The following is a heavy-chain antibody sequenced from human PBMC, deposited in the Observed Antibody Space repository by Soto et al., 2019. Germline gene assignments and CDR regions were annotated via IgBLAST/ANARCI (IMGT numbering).Heavy chain of an antibody. CDR1: GFTFSNAW. CDR3: TTDIAWSGSSSTTVDYYYYGMDV. CDR2: IKSKTDGGTT. V-gene: IGHV3-15*07. Sequence: GGSLRLSCAASGFTFSNAWMNWVRQAPGKGLEWVGRIKSKTDGGTTDYAAPVKGRFTISRDDSKNTLYLQMNSLKTEDTAVYYCTTDIAWSGSSSTTVDYYYYGMDVWGQGTTVTVSS. D-gene: IGHD6-6*01. J-gene: IGHJ6*02.